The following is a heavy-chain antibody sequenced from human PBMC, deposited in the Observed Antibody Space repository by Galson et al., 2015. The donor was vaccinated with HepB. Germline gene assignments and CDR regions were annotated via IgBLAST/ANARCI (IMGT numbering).Heavy chain of an antibody. CDR2: ISSSSSGR. V-gene: IGHV3-21*01. CDR3: ARQEEYYGYIWGSYRPIYYFDY. Sequence: SLRLSCAASGFSFSSYNMNWVRQAPGKGLEWVSSISSSSSGRYYADSVKGRFTISRDNAKNSLHLEMNSLRAEDTAVYYCARQEEYYGYIWGSYRPIYYFDYWGQGKLVTVSS. CDR1: GFSFSSYN. J-gene: IGHJ4*02. D-gene: IGHD3-16*02.